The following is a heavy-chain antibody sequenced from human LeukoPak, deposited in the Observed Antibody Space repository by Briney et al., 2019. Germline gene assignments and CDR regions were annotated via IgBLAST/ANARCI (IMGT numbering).Heavy chain of an antibody. V-gene: IGHV3-7*01. Sequence: PGGSLRLSCAASGFIFSSYWMAWVRQAPGKGLGWVANIKEDGSDKNYVESLKGRFTISRDNAKNSLYLQMDSLRAEDTAVYYCARDAGYGYDRFDYWGQGAQVTVSS. J-gene: IGHJ4*02. CDR3: ARDAGYGYDRFDY. CDR2: IKEDGSDK. D-gene: IGHD5-18*01. CDR1: GFIFSSYW.